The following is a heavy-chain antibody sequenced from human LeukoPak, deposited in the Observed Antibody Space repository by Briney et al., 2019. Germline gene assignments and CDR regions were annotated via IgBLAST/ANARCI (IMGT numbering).Heavy chain of an antibody. D-gene: IGHD6-13*01. V-gene: IGHV3-7*01. CDR3: ARVSGPTIATAGILGSLDI. CDR1: GFTFSSYW. Sequence: PGGSLRLSCAASGFTFSSYWMSWVRQAPGKGLEWVANIKQDGSEKYYVDSVKGRFTISRDNAKNSVYLQMNSLTSEDTAMYFCARVSGPTIATAGILGSLDIWGHGTLVSVSS. CDR2: IKQDGSEK. J-gene: IGHJ3*02.